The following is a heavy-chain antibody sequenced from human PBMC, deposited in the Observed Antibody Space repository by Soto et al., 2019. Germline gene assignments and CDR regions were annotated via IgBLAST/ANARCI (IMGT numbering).Heavy chain of an antibody. V-gene: IGHV4-59*01. Sequence: WETLSLTCTVSVGSISSYYWSWIRQPPGKGLEWIGYIYYSGSTNYNPSLKSRVTISVDTSKNQFSLKLSSVTAADTAVYYCARDLWGYCGTDCYPLDVWGQGTTVTVSS. J-gene: IGHJ6*02. CDR2: IYYSGST. CDR3: ARDLWGYCGTDCYPLDV. D-gene: IGHD2-21*02. CDR1: VGSISSYY.